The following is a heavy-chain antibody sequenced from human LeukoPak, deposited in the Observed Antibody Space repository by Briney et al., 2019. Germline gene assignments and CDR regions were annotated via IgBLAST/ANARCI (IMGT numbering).Heavy chain of an antibody. J-gene: IGHJ4*02. CDR3: AREKGRIAAAVRYFDY. CDR2: INPNSDGT. Sequence: ASVKVSCKASGYTFTGYYMHWVRQAPAQGLEWMGWINPNSDGTNYAQKFQGRVTMNRDTPISTAYMGLSRLRSDDTAVYYCAREKGRIAAAVRYFDYWGQGTLVTVSS. CDR1: GYTFTGYY. V-gene: IGHV1-2*02. D-gene: IGHD6-13*01.